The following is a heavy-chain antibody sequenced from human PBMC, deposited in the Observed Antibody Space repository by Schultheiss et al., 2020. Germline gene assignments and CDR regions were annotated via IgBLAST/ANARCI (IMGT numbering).Heavy chain of an antibody. J-gene: IGHJ6*02. D-gene: IGHD5-24*01. CDR1: GFTFTSSA. Sequence: ASVKVSCKASGFTFTSSAVQWVRQARGQGLEWMGRINPNSGGTNYAQKFQGRVTMTRNTSISTAYMELSSLRSEDTAVYYCAKVGGRWLQPNSYYYGMDVWGQGTTVTVSS. V-gene: IGHV1-8*02. CDR3: AKVGGRWLQPNSYYYGMDV. CDR2: INPNSGGT.